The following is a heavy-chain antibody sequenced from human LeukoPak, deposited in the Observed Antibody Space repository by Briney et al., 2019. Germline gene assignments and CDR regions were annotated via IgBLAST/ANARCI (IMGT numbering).Heavy chain of an antibody. V-gene: IGHV1-2*02. Sequence: ASVTVSCKASGYTFTGYYIHWVRQVPGQGLEWMGWINPNTGGTNYVQKFQGRVTMTRDTSISTAYMELSRLRSDDTAVYYCAREVSYGAGFDYWGQGTLVTVSS. CDR1: GYTFTGYY. J-gene: IGHJ4*02. CDR3: AREVSYGAGFDY. D-gene: IGHD3-10*01. CDR2: INPNTGGT.